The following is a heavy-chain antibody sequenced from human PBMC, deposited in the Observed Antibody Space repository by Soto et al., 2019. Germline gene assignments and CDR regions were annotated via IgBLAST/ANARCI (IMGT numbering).Heavy chain of an antibody. CDR1: GGSISDNW. CDR2: IYHTGNR. V-gene: IGHV4-4*02. Sequence: QVQLQESGPGLMQPSGTLSLTCAVSGGSISDNWWSWVRQPPGKGLEWIGEIYHTGNRHYNPSLEGRVTISVDKSKNHFSLNLNSVTAADTAVYYCARHIAVSGTTGFDYWGQGILVTVSS. D-gene: IGHD6-19*01. J-gene: IGHJ4*02. CDR3: ARHIAVSGTTGFDY.